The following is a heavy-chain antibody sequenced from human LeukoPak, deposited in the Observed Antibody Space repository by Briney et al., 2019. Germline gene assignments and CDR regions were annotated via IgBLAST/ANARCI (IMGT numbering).Heavy chain of an antibody. J-gene: IGHJ6*03. V-gene: IGHV4-39*01. CDR1: GDPISSSSYY. Sequence: SETLSLTCTVSGDPISSSSYYWPWVRQPPGKGLEWIGSIYYSGTTYYNPSLKSRVTISVDTSKNQFSLKLSSVTAADTAIYYCARLRYSKPIYYYMDVWGKGTTVTVSS. D-gene: IGHD4-11*01. CDR3: ARLRYSKPIYYYMDV. CDR2: IYYSGTT.